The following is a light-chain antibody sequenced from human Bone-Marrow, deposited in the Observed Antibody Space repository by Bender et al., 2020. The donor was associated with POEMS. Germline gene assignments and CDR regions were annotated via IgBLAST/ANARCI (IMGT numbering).Light chain of an antibody. CDR2: QDT. Sequence: SYEVTQPPSVSVSPGQTASITCSGDDLGDKYVAWYQQEPGQSPVLVIHQDTKRPSGIPERFSGSNSGNTATLTISGTQAMDEADYYCQAWDTYSVIFGGGTKLTVL. CDR3: QAWDTYSVI. V-gene: IGLV3-1*01. J-gene: IGLJ2*01. CDR1: DLGDKY.